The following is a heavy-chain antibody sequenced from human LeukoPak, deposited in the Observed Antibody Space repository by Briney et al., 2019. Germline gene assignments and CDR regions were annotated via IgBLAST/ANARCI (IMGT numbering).Heavy chain of an antibody. CDR1: GFSFKNHK. CDR3: ARDANYYYCMDV. V-gene: IGHV3-48*02. Sequence: GSLELSCSSSGFSFKNHKLNWVRQAPGKGLEWISYIGSSSGAIYYADSVKGRFTISRDNAKNSLYLQMNSLRDEDTAVYYCARDANYYYCMDVWGQGTTVTVSS. J-gene: IGHJ6*02. CDR2: IGSSSGAI.